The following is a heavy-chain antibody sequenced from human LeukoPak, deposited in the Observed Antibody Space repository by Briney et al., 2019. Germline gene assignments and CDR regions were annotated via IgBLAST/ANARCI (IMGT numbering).Heavy chain of an antibody. CDR2: IKQDGSEK. V-gene: IGHV3-7*03. D-gene: IGHD2-2*01. CDR1: GFTFSSYW. CDR3: AKEGVPAAIRRGWFDP. Sequence: GGSLRLSCAASGFTFSSYWMSWVRQAPGKGLKWVANIKQDGSEKYYVDSVKGRFTISRDNAKNTLYLQMNSLRAEDTAVYYCAKEGVPAAIRRGWFDPWGQGTLVTVSS. J-gene: IGHJ5*02.